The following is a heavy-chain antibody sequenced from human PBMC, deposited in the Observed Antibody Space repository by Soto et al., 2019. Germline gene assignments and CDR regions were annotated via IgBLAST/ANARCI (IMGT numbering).Heavy chain of an antibody. D-gene: IGHD2-21*02. V-gene: IGHV3-30-3*01. CDR3: ETEKPTYLSPSHIVVVTAIQGWGMDV. J-gene: IGHJ6*02. CDR2: ISCDGSNK. Sequence: GGSLRLSCAASGFPFSIYAMHWVRQSPGKGLEWVAFISCDGSNKYYADSVKGRFTISRDNSKNTLYLQMNSLRAEDTAVYYCETEKPTYLSPSHIVVVTAIQGWGMDVSGQGITVTVSS. CDR1: GFPFSIYA.